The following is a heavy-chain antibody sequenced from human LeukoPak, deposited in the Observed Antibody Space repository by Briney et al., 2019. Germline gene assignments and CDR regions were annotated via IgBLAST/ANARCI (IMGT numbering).Heavy chain of an antibody. CDR1: GYTFTSYG. V-gene: IGHV1-18*01. Sequence: ASVKVSCKASGYTFTSYGISWVRQAPGQGLEWMGWISAYNGNTNYAQKLQGRVTMTRDTSTNTVFMDLSSLRSEDTAMYYCARALSELATIGEDFDYWGQGTLVTVSS. D-gene: IGHD5-24*01. CDR3: ARALSELATIGEDFDY. CDR2: ISAYNGNT. J-gene: IGHJ4*02.